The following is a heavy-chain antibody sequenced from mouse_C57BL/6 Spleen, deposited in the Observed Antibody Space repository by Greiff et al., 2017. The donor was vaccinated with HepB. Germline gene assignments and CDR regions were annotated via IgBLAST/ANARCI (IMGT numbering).Heavy chain of an antibody. D-gene: IGHD1-1*01. CDR2: ISSGGSYT. CDR1: GFTFSSYG. Sequence: EVQRVESGGDLVKPGGSLKLSCAASGFTFSSYGMSWVRQTPDKRLEWVATISSGGSYTYYPDSVKGRFTISRDNAKNTLYLQMSSLKSEDTAMYYCARDYGYAMDYWGQGTSVTVSS. J-gene: IGHJ4*01. CDR3: ARDYGYAMDY. V-gene: IGHV5-6*01.